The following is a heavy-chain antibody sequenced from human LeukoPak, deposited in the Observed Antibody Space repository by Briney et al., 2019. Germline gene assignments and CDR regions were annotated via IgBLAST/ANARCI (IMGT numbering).Heavy chain of an antibody. D-gene: IGHD6-13*01. V-gene: IGHV7-4-1*02. CDR2: INTNTGNP. CDR1: GYTFTGYY. Sequence: ASVKVSCKASGYTFTGYYMHWVRQAPGQRLEWMGWINTNTGNPTYAQGFTGRFVFSLDTSVSTAYLQISSLKAEDTAVYYCATSIAAAGVYYYYMDVWGKGTTVTVSS. CDR3: ATSIAAAGVYYYYMDV. J-gene: IGHJ6*03.